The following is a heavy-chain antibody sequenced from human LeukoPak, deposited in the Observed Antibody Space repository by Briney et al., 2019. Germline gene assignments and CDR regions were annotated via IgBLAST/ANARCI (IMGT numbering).Heavy chain of an antibody. CDR3: ARLRFDFWSGYTHPYFDY. Sequence: SETLSLTCTVSGGSISSSSYSWGWIRQPPGKGLEWFGRIYYSGTTYYNPSLKSRVTISVDTSKIQFSLKLSSVAATDTAVYFCARLRFDFWSGYTHPYFDYWGQGTLVTVSS. D-gene: IGHD3-3*01. CDR2: IYYSGTT. CDR1: GGSISSSSYS. J-gene: IGHJ4*02. V-gene: IGHV4-39*01.